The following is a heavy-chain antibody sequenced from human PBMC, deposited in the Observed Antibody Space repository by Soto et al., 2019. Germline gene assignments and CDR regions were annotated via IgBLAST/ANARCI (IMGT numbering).Heavy chain of an antibody. CDR1: GGSISSVTYY. V-gene: IGHV4-39*01. D-gene: IGHD3-10*01. CDR3: ARHVLLSYNSGLYDFDY. J-gene: IGHJ4*02. CDR2: VYYSGST. Sequence: QLQLQESGPGLVKPSETLSLTCTVSGGSISSVTYYWGWFRQPPGKGLEGIGSVYYSGSTYHNPSLKSRVTISVDTSKNQFSLKLTSVTAADTAVYYCARHVLLSYNSGLYDFDYWGQGTLVTVSS.